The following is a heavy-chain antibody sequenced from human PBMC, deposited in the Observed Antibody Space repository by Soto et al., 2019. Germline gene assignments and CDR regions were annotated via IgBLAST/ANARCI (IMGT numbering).Heavy chain of an antibody. J-gene: IGHJ6*02. V-gene: IGHV4-59*01. CDR1: GGSISSYY. CDR3: ARVRWTRGFVDDYYGMDV. D-gene: IGHD2-15*01. CDR2: IYYSGST. Sequence: SETLSLTCTVSGGSISSYYWSWIRQPPGKGLEWIGYIYYSGSTNYNPSLKSRVTISVDASKSQFSLKLASVTAADTAVYYCARVRWTRGFVDDYYGMDVWGQGTTVTVSS.